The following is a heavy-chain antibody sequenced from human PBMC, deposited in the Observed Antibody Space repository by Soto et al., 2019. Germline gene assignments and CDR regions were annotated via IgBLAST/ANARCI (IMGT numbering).Heavy chain of an antibody. CDR3: AREGVAPYYYYGMDV. CDR1: GYTFTNFG. V-gene: IGHV1-18*01. D-gene: IGHD5-12*01. Sequence: ASVKVSCKASGYTFTNFGISWVRQAPGQGLEWMGWISAYNGNTNYAQKFQGRVTMTTDTSTSTAYMEVRSLRFDDTAVYYCAREGVAPYYYYGMDVWGQGTPVTVSS. J-gene: IGHJ6*02. CDR2: ISAYNGNT.